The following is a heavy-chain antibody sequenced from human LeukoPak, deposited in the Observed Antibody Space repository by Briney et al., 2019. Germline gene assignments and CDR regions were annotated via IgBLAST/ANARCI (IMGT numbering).Heavy chain of an antibody. J-gene: IGHJ5*02. CDR1: GGSISRYY. D-gene: IGHD5-12*01. CDR3: ARGGYSGYASDR. V-gene: IGHV4-59*01. Sequence: SETLSLTCTVSGGSISRYYWSWIRQPPGKGLEWIGNIYYNGSTNYKPPRKSRVTISVHTSKNQFSLNLRSLTAADTAVYYCARGGYSGYASDRWGQGTRVTVSS. CDR2: IYYNGST.